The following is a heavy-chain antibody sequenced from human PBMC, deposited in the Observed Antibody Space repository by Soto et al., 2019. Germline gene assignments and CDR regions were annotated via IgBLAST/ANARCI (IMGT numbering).Heavy chain of an antibody. J-gene: IGHJ4*02. V-gene: IGHV3-53*01. CDR3: GTRPGGGGY. Sequence: EVQLVESGGGLIQPGGSLRLSCAVSGFTVSNNYMSWVRQAPGKGLEGVSVIYSGGYTAYGDSVKGRFTISRDNSKNNIILQRNTRGAEARALYYWGTRPGGGGYWGQGTLVTVSS. CDR1: GFTVSNNY. D-gene: IGHD3-10*01. CDR2: IYSGGYT.